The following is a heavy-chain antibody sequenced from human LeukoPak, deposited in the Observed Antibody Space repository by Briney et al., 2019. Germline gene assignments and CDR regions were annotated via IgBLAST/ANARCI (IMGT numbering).Heavy chain of an antibody. D-gene: IGHD5-24*01. CDR1: GASINNSPYY. CDR3: ARHDDGRRDGYNSAFAHFDY. V-gene: IGHV4-39*01. J-gene: IGHJ4*02. Sequence: SETLSLTCTVSGASINNSPYYWGWIRQPPGKGLEWIGSVYYSGNAYYNPSPKTRVSISVDTSKNRYSLKLRSVTAADTTVYYCARHDDGRRDGYNSAFAHFDYWGQGTLVTVSS. CDR2: VYYSGNA.